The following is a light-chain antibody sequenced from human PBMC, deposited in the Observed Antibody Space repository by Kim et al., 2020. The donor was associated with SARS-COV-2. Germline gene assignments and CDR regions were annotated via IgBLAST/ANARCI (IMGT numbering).Light chain of an antibody. J-gene: IGLJ1*01. V-gene: IGLV7-46*01. CDR1: TAGVIISHY. CDR2: DTN. Sequence: PGGTVTLTCGSSTAGVIISHYPYWVQQKPGQAPTTLIYDTNNKHPWTPARFSGSLLGGKAALTLSGAQPEDEADYYCLLCYGLACVFGPGTKVTVL. CDR3: LLCYGLACV.